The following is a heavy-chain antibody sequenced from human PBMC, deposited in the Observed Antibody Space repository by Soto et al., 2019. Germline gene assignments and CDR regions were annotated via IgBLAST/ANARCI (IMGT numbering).Heavy chain of an antibody. CDR3: AKGESSSSGYYYYYMDV. CDR2: ISGSGGST. CDR1: GFTFSSYA. Sequence: GGSLRLSCAASGFTFSSYAMSWVRQAPGKGLKWVSAISGSGGSTYYADSVKGRFTISRDNSKNTLYLQMNSLRAEDTAVYYCAKGESSSSGYYYYYMDVWGKGTTVTVSS. J-gene: IGHJ6*03. D-gene: IGHD6-6*01. V-gene: IGHV3-23*01.